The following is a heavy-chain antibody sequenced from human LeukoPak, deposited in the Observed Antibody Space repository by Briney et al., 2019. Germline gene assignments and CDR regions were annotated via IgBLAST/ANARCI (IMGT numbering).Heavy chain of an antibody. J-gene: IGHJ4*02. V-gene: IGHV3-30-3*01. CDR2: ISYDGSNK. CDR1: GFTFSSYA. CDR3: ARDLDILTKGEFDN. Sequence: PGRSLRLSCAASGFTFSSYAMHWVRQAPGKGLEWVAVISYDGSNKYYADSVKGRFTISRDNSKNTLYLQMNSLGAEDAAVYYCARDLDILTKGEFDNWGQGTLVTVSS. D-gene: IGHD3-9*01.